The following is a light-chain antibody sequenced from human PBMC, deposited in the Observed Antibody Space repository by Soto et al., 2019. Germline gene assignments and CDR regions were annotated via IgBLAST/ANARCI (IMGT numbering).Light chain of an antibody. V-gene: IGKV3D-15*01. Sequence: DIILTQSPAIVSVSPGERATLSCRASRSVSTNLAWYQHKHGHSPRLLIFGASTRVTDIPPRFSGTGSGTEFTLTTIYLMSQDFGIYYYQQYEKTVPPVTFGGGTKVEI. J-gene: IGKJ4*01. CDR3: QQYEKTVPPVT. CDR2: GAS. CDR1: RSVSTN.